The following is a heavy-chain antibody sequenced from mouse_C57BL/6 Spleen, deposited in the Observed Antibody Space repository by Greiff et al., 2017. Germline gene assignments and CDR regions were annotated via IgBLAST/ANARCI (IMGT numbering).Heavy chain of an antibody. CDR3: ARKGFCDGYLGDAMDY. CDR2: IHPNSGST. J-gene: IGHJ4*01. Sequence: QVQLQQPGAELVKPGASVKLSCKASGYTFTSYWMHWVKQRPGQGLEWIGMIHPNSGSTNYNEKFKSKATLTVDKSSSTAYLQLSSLTSKGSAVYYCARKGFCDGYLGDAMDYWGQGTSVTVSS. V-gene: IGHV1-64*01. D-gene: IGHD2-3*01. CDR1: GYTFTSYW.